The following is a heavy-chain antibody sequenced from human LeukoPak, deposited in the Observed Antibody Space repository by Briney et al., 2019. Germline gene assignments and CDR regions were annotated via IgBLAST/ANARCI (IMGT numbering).Heavy chain of an antibody. CDR2: IYYSGST. V-gene: IGHV4-39*01. J-gene: IGHJ5*02. CDR1: GGSISSNSYY. CDR3: ARSGYSSPKNWFDP. D-gene: IGHD5-12*01. Sequence: SETLSLTCTVSGGSISSNSYYWGWIRQPPGKGLEWIGSIYYSGSTYYNSSLKSRVTISVDTSKNQFSLKLSSVTAADTAVYYCARSGYSSPKNWFDPWGQGTLVTVSS.